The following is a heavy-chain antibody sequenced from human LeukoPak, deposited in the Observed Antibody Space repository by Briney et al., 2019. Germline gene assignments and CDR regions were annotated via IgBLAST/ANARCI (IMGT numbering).Heavy chain of an antibody. CDR2: MNPTSGST. D-gene: IGHD3-10*01. CDR1: GYTFTSYD. Sequence: ASVKVSCKASGYTFTSYDINWVRQATGQGREWMGCMNPTSGSTGYAQKFQGRVTLTRDTSISTACMELSSLRSDDTAVYYCARGYYGSGSNWFDPWGQGTLVTVSS. J-gene: IGHJ5*02. V-gene: IGHV1-8*01. CDR3: ARGYYGSGSNWFDP.